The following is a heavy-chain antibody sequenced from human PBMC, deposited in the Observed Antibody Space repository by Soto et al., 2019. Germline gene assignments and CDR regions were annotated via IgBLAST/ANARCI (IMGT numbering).Heavy chain of an antibody. J-gene: IGHJ6*02. V-gene: IGHV1-69*01. CDR2: IIPIFCTA. CDR1: GGTFSSYA. D-gene: IGHD4-17*01. Sequence: QVQLVQSGAEVKKPGSSVKVSCKSSGGTFSSYAITWGRQAPGQGLEWMGGIIPIFCTANYAQNFQGRVTITADESTSTAYMELSSMRSEDTAVYYCASTTTVNSDRIYYYYYGMDVWGQGTTVTVSS. CDR3: ASTTTVNSDRIYYYYYGMDV.